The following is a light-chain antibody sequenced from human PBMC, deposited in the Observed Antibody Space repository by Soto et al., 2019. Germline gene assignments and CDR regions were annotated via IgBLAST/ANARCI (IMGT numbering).Light chain of an antibody. V-gene: IGKV3-11*01. CDR3: QQYNNWWT. Sequence: EIVLTQSPATLSLSPGERVTLSCRASQSVGSDLAWYQQTPGQTPRLLIYGASNRATGIPARFSGSGSGTDFTLTISSLEPEDFAVYYCQQYNNWWTFGQGTKVDIK. J-gene: IGKJ1*01. CDR2: GAS. CDR1: QSVGSD.